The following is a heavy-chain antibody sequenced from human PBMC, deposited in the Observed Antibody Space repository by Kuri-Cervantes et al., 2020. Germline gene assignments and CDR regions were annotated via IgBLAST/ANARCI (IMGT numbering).Heavy chain of an antibody. CDR2: IYSGGST. V-gene: IGHV3-66*02. D-gene: IGHD6-19*01. CDR3: ARAPSIAVAGIVYYYYGMDV. Sequence: GGSLRLSCAASGFTVSSNYMSWVRQAPGKGLEWVSVIYSGGSTYYADSVKGRFTISRDNSKNTLYLQMNSLRAEDTAVYYCARAPSIAVAGIVYYYYGMDVWGQGTTVTVSS. J-gene: IGHJ6*02. CDR1: GFTVSSNY.